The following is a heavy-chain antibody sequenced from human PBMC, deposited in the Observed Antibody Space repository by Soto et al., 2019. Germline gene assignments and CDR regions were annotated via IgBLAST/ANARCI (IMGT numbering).Heavy chain of an antibody. CDR1: GDSISSSY. J-gene: IGHJ6*03. CDR3: ARGVLEWLLRDSYYYYMDV. V-gene: IGHV4-59*01. CDR2: TDDTGST. Sequence: PSETLSLTCTGSGDSISSSYWNWIRQAPGKGLEWIGYTDDTGSTNYNPSLKSRVTISVDMSKNQYSLKLSSVTAADTAVYYCARGVLEWLLRDSYYYYMDVWGKGTTVTGSS. D-gene: IGHD3-3*01.